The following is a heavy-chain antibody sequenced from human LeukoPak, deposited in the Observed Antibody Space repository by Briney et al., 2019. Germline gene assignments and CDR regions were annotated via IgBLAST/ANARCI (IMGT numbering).Heavy chain of an antibody. CDR2: IYPGDSDT. Sequence: PGASPKISCKGSGSRFTSYWIGWVRQLPGKGLGWMGIIYPGDSDTRYSPSFQGQVTISADKSISTAYLQWCSLKASDTAMYYCARITVSTVYASLYGMGVWGQGTTGTVSS. D-gene: IGHD4-17*01. V-gene: IGHV5-51*01. CDR3: ARITVSTVYASLYGMGV. CDR1: GSRFTSYW. J-gene: IGHJ6*02.